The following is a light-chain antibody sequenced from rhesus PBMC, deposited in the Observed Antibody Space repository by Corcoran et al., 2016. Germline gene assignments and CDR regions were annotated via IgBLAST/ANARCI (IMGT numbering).Light chain of an antibody. V-gene: IGKV1-69*01. CDR3: QQHDNSPFT. CDR2: RAS. CDR1: QAISNW. Sequence: DIQLTQSPSSLSASVGDRVTITCRASQAISNWLAWYQQKPGRAPQLLTYRASNLQTGVQSRFSGSGSGTDFTLAISSLQPEDFATYFCQQHDNSPFTFGPGTKLDIK. J-gene: IGKJ3*01.